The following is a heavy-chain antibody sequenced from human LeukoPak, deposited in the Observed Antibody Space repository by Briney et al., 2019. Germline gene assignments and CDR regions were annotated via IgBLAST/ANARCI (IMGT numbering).Heavy chain of an antibody. J-gene: IGHJ4*02. Sequence: PSETLSLTCTVSGVSISSSPYYWGWIRQPPGKGLEWIGSVYYSASTYYNPSLSSRLTIFIDTSKNQFSLRLSSVTAADTAVYYCARHYDTSRYYYSFDIWGQGTLVTVSS. D-gene: IGHD3-22*01. CDR3: ARHYDTSRYYYSFDI. V-gene: IGHV4-39*01. CDR2: VYYSAST. CDR1: GVSISSSPYY.